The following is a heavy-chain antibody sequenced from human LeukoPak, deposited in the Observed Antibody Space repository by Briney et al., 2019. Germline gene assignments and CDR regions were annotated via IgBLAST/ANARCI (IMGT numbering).Heavy chain of an antibody. Sequence: PSETLSLTCAVYGGSFSGYYWSWIRQPPGKGLEWIGEINHSGSTNYNPSLKSRVTISVDTSKNQFSLKLSSVTAADTAVYYCARVTPYYDFWSGFHLPGWFDPWGQGTLVTVSS. J-gene: IGHJ5*02. CDR2: INHSGST. D-gene: IGHD3-3*01. V-gene: IGHV4-34*01. CDR3: ARVTPYYDFWSGFHLPGWFDP. CDR1: GGSFSGYY.